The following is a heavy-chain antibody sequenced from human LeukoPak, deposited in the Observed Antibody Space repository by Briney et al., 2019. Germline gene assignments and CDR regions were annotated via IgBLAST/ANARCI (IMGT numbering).Heavy chain of an antibody. V-gene: IGHV3-21*01. Sequence: GGSLRLSCAASGFTFITYSMTWVRQAPGKGLEWVSSISSITSSYIHYADSVKGRFTISRDNVKNSLYLQMNSLRAEDTAVYYCARLGESTTDFDYWGQGTLVTVSS. J-gene: IGHJ4*02. D-gene: IGHD1-14*01. CDR3: ARLGESTTDFDY. CDR2: ISSITSSYI. CDR1: GFTFITYS.